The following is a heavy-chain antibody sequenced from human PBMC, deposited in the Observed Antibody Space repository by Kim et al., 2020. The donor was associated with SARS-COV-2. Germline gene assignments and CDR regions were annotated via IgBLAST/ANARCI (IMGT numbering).Heavy chain of an antibody. CDR3: ARVDRNYDFWSGYYSAVAFDI. CDR1: GYTFTSYG. D-gene: IGHD3-3*01. Sequence: ASVKVSCKASGYTFTSYGISWVRQSPGQGLEWMGWISAYNGNTNYAQKLQGRVTMTTDTSTSTAYMELRSLRSDDTAVYYCARVDRNYDFWSGYYSAVAFDIWGQGTMVTVSS. CDR2: ISAYNGNT. J-gene: IGHJ3*02. V-gene: IGHV1-18*04.